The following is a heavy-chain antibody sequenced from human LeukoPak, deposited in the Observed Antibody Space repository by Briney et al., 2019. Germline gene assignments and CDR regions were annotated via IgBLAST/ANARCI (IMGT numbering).Heavy chain of an antibody. CDR2: IIPIFGTA. CDR3: AIPHYYDFGSAPNPEREDAFDI. CDR1: GGTFSSYA. Sequence: SVKVSCKASGGTFSSYAISWVRQAPGQGLEWMGGIIPIFGTANYAQKFQGRVTITTDESTSTAYMELSSLRPEDTAVYYCAIPHYYDFGSAPNPEREDAFDIGGQGTMVTVSS. J-gene: IGHJ3*02. D-gene: IGHD3-3*01. V-gene: IGHV1-69*05.